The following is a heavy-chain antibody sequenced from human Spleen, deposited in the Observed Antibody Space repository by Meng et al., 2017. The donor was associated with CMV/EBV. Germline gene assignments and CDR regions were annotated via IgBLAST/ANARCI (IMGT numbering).Heavy chain of an antibody. J-gene: IGHJ5*02. V-gene: IGHV4-39*07. CDR2: IYYSGST. CDR3: ARDKKYYDFWSAPGGFDP. D-gene: IGHD3-3*01. Sequence: GSLRLSCTVPGGSISSSSYYWGWIRQPPGKGLEWIGSIYYSGSTYYNPSLKSRVTISVDTSKNQFSLKLSSVTAADTAVYYCARDKKYYDFWSAPGGFDPWGQGTLVTVSS. CDR1: GGSISSSSYY.